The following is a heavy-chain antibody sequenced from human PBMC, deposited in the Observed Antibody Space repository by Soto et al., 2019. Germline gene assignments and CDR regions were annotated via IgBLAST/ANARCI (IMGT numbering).Heavy chain of an antibody. CDR2: MKEDGSEI. CDR1: GFTFSTYW. J-gene: IGHJ4*02. CDR3: ARGYSGEDF. Sequence: GGSLRLSCAASGFTFSTYWMSWVRQAPGKGLEWVASMKEDGSEIYYVDSVKGRFTISRDNAKNSLYLEMNSLRAEDSAIYYCARGYSGEDFWGQGTRGTVSS. D-gene: IGHD6-25*01. V-gene: IGHV3-7*03.